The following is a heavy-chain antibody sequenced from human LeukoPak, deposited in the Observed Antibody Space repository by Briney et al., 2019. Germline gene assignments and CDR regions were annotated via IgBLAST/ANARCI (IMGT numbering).Heavy chain of an antibody. D-gene: IGHD3-22*01. Sequence: PSETLSLTCTVSGGSISSSSYYWGWIRQPPGKGLEWIGSIYYSGSTYYNPSLKSRVTISVDTSKNQFSLKLSSVTAADTAVYYSASVYYDSSGYCCYMDVWGKGTTVTVSS. CDR1: GGSISSSSYY. V-gene: IGHV4-39*01. J-gene: IGHJ6*03. CDR2: IYYSGST. CDR3: ASVYYDSSGYCCYMDV.